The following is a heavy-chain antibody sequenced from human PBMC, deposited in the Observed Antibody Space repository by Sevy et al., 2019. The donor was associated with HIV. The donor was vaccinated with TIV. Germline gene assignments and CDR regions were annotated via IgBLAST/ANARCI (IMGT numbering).Heavy chain of an antibody. CDR3: GRDARPPTGDQFDY. Sequence: ASVKVSCKASGYTFTTYGISWVRQAPGQGLEWMGWISAYNGNTNYAQKLQGRVTMTTDTSTNTAYMELRSLGSDDTAVYYCGRDARPPTGDQFDYWGQGTLVTVSS. V-gene: IGHV1-18*01. CDR2: ISAYNGNT. D-gene: IGHD7-27*01. CDR1: GYTFTTYG. J-gene: IGHJ4*02.